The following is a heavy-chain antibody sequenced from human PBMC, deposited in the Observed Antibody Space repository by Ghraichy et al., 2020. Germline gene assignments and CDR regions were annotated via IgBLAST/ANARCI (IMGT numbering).Heavy chain of an antibody. Sequence: SQTLSLTCAVYGWSFSGYFLGWIRQPPGKGLEWIGQINQSGSTKYNPSLKSRVTISVDMSKNQFSLELTSVTAADTAVYYCARGASKLGYCSGTSCPFDYWGQGTLVTVSS. J-gene: IGHJ4*02. D-gene: IGHD2-2*01. V-gene: IGHV4-34*01. CDR2: INQSGST. CDR3: ARGASKLGYCSGTSCPFDY. CDR1: GWSFSGYF.